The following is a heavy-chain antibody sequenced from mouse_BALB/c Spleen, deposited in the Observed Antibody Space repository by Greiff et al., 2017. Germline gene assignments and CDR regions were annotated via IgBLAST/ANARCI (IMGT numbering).Heavy chain of an antibody. J-gene: IGHJ4*01. CDR2: IYPGNSDT. CDR1: GYSFTSYW. CDR3: TREEGYDGYYEGAMDY. V-gene: IGHV1-5*01. D-gene: IGHD2-3*01. Sequence: EVKLQESGTVLARPGASVKMSCKASGYSFTSYWMHWVKQRPGQGLEWIGAIYPGNSDTSYNQKFKGKAKLTAVTSASTAYMELSSLTNEDSAVYYCTREEGYDGYYEGAMDYWGQGTSVTVSS.